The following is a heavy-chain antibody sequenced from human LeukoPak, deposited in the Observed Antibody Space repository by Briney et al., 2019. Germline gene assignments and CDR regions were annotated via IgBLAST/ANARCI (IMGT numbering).Heavy chain of an antibody. V-gene: IGHV3-7*01. J-gene: IGHJ4*02. CDR2: IKQDASEK. D-gene: IGHD3-10*01. CDR1: GFTFSSYW. Sequence: PGGSLRLSCAASGFTFSSYWMSWVRQAPGKGLEWVANIKQDASEKYYVDSVKGRFTISRDNAKNSLYLQMNSLRAEDSAVYYCAREVTMVRGVTNYWGQGTLVTVSS. CDR3: AREVTMVRGVTNY.